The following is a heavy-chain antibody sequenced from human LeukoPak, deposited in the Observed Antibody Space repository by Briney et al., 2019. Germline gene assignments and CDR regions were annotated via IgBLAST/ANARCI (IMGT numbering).Heavy chain of an antibody. D-gene: IGHD2-2*01. CDR2: IYHSGST. Sequence: KPSETLSLTCAVSGYSISSGYYWGWIRQPPGKGLEWIGSIYHSGSTYYNPSLKSRVSISVDTSKNQFSLKLSSVTAADTAVYYCARHRSGVVVPAADDAFDIWGQGTMVTVSS. CDR3: ARHRSGVVVPAADDAFDI. V-gene: IGHV4-38-2*01. CDR1: GYSISSGYY. J-gene: IGHJ3*02.